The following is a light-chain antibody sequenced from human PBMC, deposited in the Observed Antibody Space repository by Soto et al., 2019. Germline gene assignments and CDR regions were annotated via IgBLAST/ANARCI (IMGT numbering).Light chain of an antibody. J-gene: IGKJ5*01. Sequence: DMQMTQSPSSLSACVGDRVTITCRASQSISSYLNWYQQKPGKAPKLLIYAASSLQSGVPSRFSGSGSGTNFTLTISSLQPEDFATYYCQQANSFPITFGQGTRLEIK. CDR2: AAS. CDR1: QSISSY. CDR3: QQANSFPIT. V-gene: IGKV1-39*01.